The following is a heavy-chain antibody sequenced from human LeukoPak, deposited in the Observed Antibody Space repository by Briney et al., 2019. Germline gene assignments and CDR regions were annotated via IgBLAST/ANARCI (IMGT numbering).Heavy chain of an antibody. CDR2: ISGDGGST. J-gene: IGHJ5*02. CDR3: AKTYYGFWSGYYRGDP. V-gene: IGHV3-43*02. D-gene: IGHD3-3*01. CDR1: GFTFDDYA. Sequence: GGSLRLSCAASGFTFDDYAMHWVRQAPGKGLEWVSLISGDGGSTYYADSVKGRFTISRDNSKNSLYLQMNSLRTEDTALYSCAKTYYGFWSGYYRGDPWGQGTLVTVSS.